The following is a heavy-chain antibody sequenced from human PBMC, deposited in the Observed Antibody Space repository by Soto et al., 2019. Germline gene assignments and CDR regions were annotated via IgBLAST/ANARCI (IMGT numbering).Heavy chain of an antibody. CDR3: ARLGATHMAVAFYYYGMDV. V-gene: IGHV1-69*01. D-gene: IGHD6-19*01. CDR1: GGTFSSYA. CDR2: IIPIFGTA. Sequence: QVQLVQSGAEVKKPGSSVKVSCKASGGTFSSYAISWVRQAPGQGLEWMGGIIPIFGTANYAQKFQGRVTITADESTSTAYMELSSLRSEGTAVYYCARLGATHMAVAFYYYGMDVWGRGTTVTVSS. J-gene: IGHJ6*02.